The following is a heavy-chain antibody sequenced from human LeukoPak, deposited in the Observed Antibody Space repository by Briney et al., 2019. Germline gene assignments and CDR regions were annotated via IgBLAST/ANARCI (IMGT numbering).Heavy chain of an antibody. CDR2: INPTGGST. D-gene: IGHD6-6*01. J-gene: IGHJ4*02. Sequence: YXXPXYFXXWVRQAPGQGLEWMGIINPTGGSTTYAQKFQGRVTMTRDTSTSTVYMELSSLRSDDTAVYYCARTAARRFDYWGQGTLVTVSS. V-gene: IGHV1-46*01. CDR3: ARTAARRFDY. CDR1: YXXPXYF.